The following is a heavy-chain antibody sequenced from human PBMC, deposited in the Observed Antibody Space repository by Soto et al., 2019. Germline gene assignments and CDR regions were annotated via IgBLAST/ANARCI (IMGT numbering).Heavy chain of an antibody. V-gene: IGHV3-23*01. J-gene: IGHJ4*02. CDR2: SSASGRSR. Sequence: GGCLRRYCVASGIDFSNYAMSWVRQAQGKGLEWVSISSASGRSRYHADSVKGRFTISRDNSKNTLYLHMTNLRAEDTAVYYCAKDGNWLDVYFDVWGQGTPVTVYS. CDR1: GIDFSNYA. D-gene: IGHD6-19*01. CDR3: AKDGNWLDVYFDV.